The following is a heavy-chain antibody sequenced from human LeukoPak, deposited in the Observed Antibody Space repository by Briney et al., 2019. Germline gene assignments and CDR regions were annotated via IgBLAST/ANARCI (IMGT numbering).Heavy chain of an antibody. CDR3: ATNCSSTSCYLPGAFDI. J-gene: IGHJ3*02. Sequence: VGSLRLSCAASGFTFSSYGMHWVRQAPGKGLEWVAFIRYDGSNKYYADSVKGRFTISRDNSKNTLYLQMNSLRAEDTAVYYCATNCSSTSCYLPGAFDIWGQGTMVTVPS. D-gene: IGHD2-2*01. V-gene: IGHV3-30*02. CDR2: IRYDGSNK. CDR1: GFTFSSYG.